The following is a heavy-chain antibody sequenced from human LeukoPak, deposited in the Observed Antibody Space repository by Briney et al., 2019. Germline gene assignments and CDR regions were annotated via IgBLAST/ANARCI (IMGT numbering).Heavy chain of an antibody. CDR1: GFSFRNYW. CDR2: IKGDGIDI. D-gene: IGHD6-19*01. V-gene: IGHV3-7*01. CDR3: ARVGYNSGWAYFEY. J-gene: IGHJ4*02. Sequence: GGSLRLSCAAPGFSFRNYWMSWVRQAPGKGLEWGANIKGDGIDIYYVDSVKGRFTISRDNAKNSLYLQMNSLRVEDTAIYYCARVGYNSGWAYFEYWGQGSLVTVSS.